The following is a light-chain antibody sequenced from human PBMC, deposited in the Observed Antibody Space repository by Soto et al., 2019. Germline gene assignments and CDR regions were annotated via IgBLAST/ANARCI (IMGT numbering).Light chain of an antibody. Sequence: ENVLTQSPATLSLSPGERATLSCRARQGVSTYLAGYQQKPGQSPRLLVYDASKKATGIPARFSGSGSETDFTHTISSLESEDFAVYYCKQRNNYHPLYTFSQRTKMEIK. V-gene: IGKV3-11*01. CDR3: KQRNNYHPLYT. J-gene: IGKJ2*01. CDR1: QGVSTY. CDR2: DAS.